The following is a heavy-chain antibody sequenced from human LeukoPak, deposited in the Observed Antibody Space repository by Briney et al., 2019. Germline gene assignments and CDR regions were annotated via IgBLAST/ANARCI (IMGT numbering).Heavy chain of an antibody. Sequence: GGSLRLSCAASVFTFSSYGVSWVRQAPGKGLEWVSGIRAGGDNTYYADSVKGRFTISRDNSKNTLYLQMNSLRAEDTAVYYCAKGMVRGVILKGFDYWGQGTLVTVSS. D-gene: IGHD3-10*01. CDR3: AKGMVRGVILKGFDY. CDR1: VFTFSSYG. J-gene: IGHJ4*02. CDR2: IRAGGDNT. V-gene: IGHV3-23*01.